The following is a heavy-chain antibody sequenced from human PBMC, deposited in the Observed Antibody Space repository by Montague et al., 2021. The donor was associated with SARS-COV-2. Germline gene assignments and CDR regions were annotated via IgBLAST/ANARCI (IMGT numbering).Heavy chain of an antibody. J-gene: IGHJ4*02. CDR3: ARDVTMVRGVPFDY. CDR1: GFTFSSYS. Sequence: SLRLSCAASGFTFSSYSMNWVRQAPGEGLEWVSSISSSSSYIYYADSVKGRFTISRDNAKNSLYLQMNSLRAEDTAVYYCARDVTMVRGVPFDYWGQGTLVTVSS. V-gene: IGHV3-21*01. CDR2: ISSSSSYI. D-gene: IGHD3-10*01.